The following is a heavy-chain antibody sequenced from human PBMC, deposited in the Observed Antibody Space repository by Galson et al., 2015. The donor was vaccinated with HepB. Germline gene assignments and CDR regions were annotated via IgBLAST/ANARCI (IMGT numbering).Heavy chain of an antibody. Sequence: SLRLSCAASGFTFSSYAMHWVRQAPGKGLEWVAVISYDGSNKYYADSVKGRFPISRDNSKNTLYLQMNSLRAEDTAVYYCARDRLPVRSGSRTAKQLGPVDYWGQGTLVTVSS. CDR2: ISYDGSNK. D-gene: IGHD3-10*01. V-gene: IGHV3-30*04. CDR3: ARDRLPVRSGSRTAKQLGPVDY. J-gene: IGHJ4*02. CDR1: GFTFSSYA.